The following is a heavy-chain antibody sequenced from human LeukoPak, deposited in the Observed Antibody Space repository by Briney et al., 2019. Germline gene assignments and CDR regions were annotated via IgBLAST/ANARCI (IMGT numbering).Heavy chain of an antibody. D-gene: IGHD3-22*01. J-gene: IGHJ6*02. Sequence: ASVKVSCKVSGYTLTELSMHWVRRAPGKGLEWMGGFDPEDGETIYAQKFQGRVTMTEDTSTDTAYMELSSLRSEDTAVYYCATVAVVPHITMIVVVKNYGMDVWGQGTTVTVSS. CDR3: ATVAVVPHITMIVVVKNYGMDV. V-gene: IGHV1-24*01. CDR2: FDPEDGET. CDR1: GYTLTELS.